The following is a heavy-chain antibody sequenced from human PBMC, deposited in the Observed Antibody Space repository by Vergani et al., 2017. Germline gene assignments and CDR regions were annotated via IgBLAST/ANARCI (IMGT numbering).Heavy chain of an antibody. J-gene: IGHJ6*03. D-gene: IGHD6-19*01. CDR2: ISYSRST. Sequence: QVQLQESGPGLVKPSETLSLTCTVPGGSISRYYWCWIRPPPGKGLEWIWYISYSRSTNHNPSLKSRVTISVDTSNNQFSLNLSSVTAADTAVYYCARGSGWSFYCDDMDVWGKGTTVTVSS. V-gene: IGHV4-59*01. CDR1: GGSISRYY. CDR3: ARGSGWSFYCDDMDV.